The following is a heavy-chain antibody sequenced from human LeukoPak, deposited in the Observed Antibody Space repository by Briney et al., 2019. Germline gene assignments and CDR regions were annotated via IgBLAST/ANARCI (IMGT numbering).Heavy chain of an antibody. CDR3: ARQQPLEYYFDY. J-gene: IGHJ4*02. CDR1: GGSISSGSYY. V-gene: IGHV4-61*01. D-gene: IGHD6-13*01. CDR2: IYYSGST. Sequence: SETLSLTCTVSGGSISSGSYYWSWIRQPPGKGLEWIGYIYYSGSTNYNPSLKSRVTISVDTSKNQFSLKLSSVTAADTAVYYCARQQPLEYYFDYWGQGTLVTVSS.